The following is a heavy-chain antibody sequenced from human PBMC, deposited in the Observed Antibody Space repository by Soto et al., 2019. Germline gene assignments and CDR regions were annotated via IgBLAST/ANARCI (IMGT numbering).Heavy chain of an antibody. CDR1: GGSFSGYY. Sequence: PSETLSLTCAVYGGSFSGYYWSWIRQPPGKGLEWIGEINHSGSTNYNPSLKSRVTISVDTSKNQFSLKLSSVTAADTAVYYCASTIFGVVIGWFDPWGQGTLVTVSS. D-gene: IGHD3-3*01. CDR2: INHSGST. J-gene: IGHJ5*02. CDR3: ASTIFGVVIGWFDP. V-gene: IGHV4-34*01.